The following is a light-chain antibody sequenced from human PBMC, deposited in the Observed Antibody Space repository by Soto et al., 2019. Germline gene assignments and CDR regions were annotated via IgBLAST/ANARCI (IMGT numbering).Light chain of an antibody. Sequence: EIVLTQSPGTLSLSPGERATLSCRASQSVSSSYLAWYQQKPGQTPRLLIYGASNRATGIPDRFSGSGSGTDFTLAISRLEPGDFAVYYCQQYVTSPAITFGQGTRL. J-gene: IGKJ5*01. CDR3: QQYVTSPAIT. CDR2: GAS. CDR1: QSVSSSY. V-gene: IGKV3-20*01.